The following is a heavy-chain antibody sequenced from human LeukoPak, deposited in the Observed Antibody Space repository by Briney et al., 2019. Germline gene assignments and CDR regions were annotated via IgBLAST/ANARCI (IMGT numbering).Heavy chain of an antibody. CDR2: FNPHSGGT. CDR3: ARLFYDSSGYYSLGFDY. J-gene: IGHJ4*02. V-gene: IGHV1-2*02. Sequence: ASVKVSCKASGYTFTGYYMHWVRPAPGQGLEWMGWFNPHSGGTNYAQKFQGRVTMTRDTSISTAYMELSRLRSDDTAVYYCARLFYDSSGYYSLGFDYWGQGTLVTVSS. CDR1: GYTFTGYY. D-gene: IGHD3-22*01.